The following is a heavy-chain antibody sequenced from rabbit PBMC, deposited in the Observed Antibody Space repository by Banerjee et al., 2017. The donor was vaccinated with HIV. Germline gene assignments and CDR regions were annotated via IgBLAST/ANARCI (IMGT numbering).Heavy chain of an antibody. V-gene: IGHV1S47*01. CDR3: VRDIFYGSSGYYGDYYGMDL. J-gene: IGHJ6*01. D-gene: IGHD1-1*01. CDR1: GFDFSSYG. CDR2: IDPIFGDT. Sequence: QEQLVESGGGLVHPGGSLKLSCKASGFDFSSYGVSWVRQAPGKGLEWIGYIDPIFGDTYYASWVNGRFAISSHNAQNTLYLQLNSLTAADTATYFCVRDIFYGSSGYYGDYYGMDLWGPGTLVTVS.